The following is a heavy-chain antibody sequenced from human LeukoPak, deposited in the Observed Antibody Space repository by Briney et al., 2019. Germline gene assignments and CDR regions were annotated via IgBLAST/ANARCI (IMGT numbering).Heavy chain of an antibody. Sequence: SETLSLTCTVSGGSISSYYWSWIRQPPGKGLEWIGYIYYNGDTNYNLSLKSRVTISVDTSKNQFSLKMRSVTAADTAVYYCARSAGILTGRYIDYWGQGTLVTVSS. CDR1: GGSISSYY. CDR3: ARSAGILTGRYIDY. J-gene: IGHJ4*02. D-gene: IGHD3-9*01. CDR2: IYYNGDT. V-gene: IGHV4-59*01.